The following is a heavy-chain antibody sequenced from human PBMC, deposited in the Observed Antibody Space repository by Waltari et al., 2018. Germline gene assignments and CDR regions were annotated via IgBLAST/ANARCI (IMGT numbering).Heavy chain of an antibody. Sequence: EEQLVESGGDLVKPGGSLRLSCAGSGFTFSSYSMNWVRQAPGMGLECFSSISSTCQYIYYADSARGRFTISRDNANNSLYLQMNNLRADDTAIYYCARGFWFTTVTTFTWFDPWGQGTLVTVSS. CDR3: ARGFWFTTVTTFTWFDP. CDR1: GFTFSSYS. J-gene: IGHJ5*02. CDR2: ISSTCQYI. V-gene: IGHV3-21*01. D-gene: IGHD4-17*01.